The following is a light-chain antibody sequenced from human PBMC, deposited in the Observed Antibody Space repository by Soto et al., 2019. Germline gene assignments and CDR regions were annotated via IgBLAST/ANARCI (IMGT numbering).Light chain of an antibody. CDR1: QSVRGGF. V-gene: IGKV3-20*01. CDR3: QRYGTSPWT. CDR2: GAS. Sequence: ENVLTQSPGTLSLSPGNRATLSCRASQSVRGGFLAWYQQRSGQPPRLLIYGASSRATDIPDRFSGSGSETDFSLTISSLEPEDFAVYYCQRYGTSPWTFGQGTKVEI. J-gene: IGKJ1*01.